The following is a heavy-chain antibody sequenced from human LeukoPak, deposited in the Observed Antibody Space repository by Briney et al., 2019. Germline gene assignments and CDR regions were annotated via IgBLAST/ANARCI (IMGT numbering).Heavy chain of an antibody. V-gene: IGHV5-51*01. D-gene: IGHD2-2*01. Sequence: GESLKISCKGSGYSFTSYWIGWVRQMPGKGLEWMGIIFPGDSDTRYSPSFQGQVTISADKSIDTAYLQWSSLKASDTAMYYCARQRIVVVPAARANAFDIWGQGTMVTVSS. CDR3: ARQRIVVVPAARANAFDI. CDR1: GYSFTSYW. J-gene: IGHJ3*02. CDR2: IFPGDSDT.